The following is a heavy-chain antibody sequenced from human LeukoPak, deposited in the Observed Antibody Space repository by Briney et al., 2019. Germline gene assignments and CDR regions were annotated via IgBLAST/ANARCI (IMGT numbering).Heavy chain of an antibody. J-gene: IGHJ5*02. CDR2: IIPIFGTA. CDR3: ASKIAAAGTTHEDNWFDP. Sequence: SVKVSCKASEGTFSSYAISWVRQAPGQGLEWMGGIIPIFGTANYAQKFQGRVTITADESTSTAYMELSSLRSEDTAVYYCASKIAAAGTTHEDNWFDPWGQGTLVTVSS. V-gene: IGHV1-69*13. CDR1: EGTFSSYA. D-gene: IGHD6-13*01.